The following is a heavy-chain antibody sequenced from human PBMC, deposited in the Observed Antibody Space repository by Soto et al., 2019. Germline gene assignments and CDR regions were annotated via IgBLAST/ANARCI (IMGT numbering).Heavy chain of an antibody. V-gene: IGHV4-34*01. CDR3: ARLNVKGGDYYGSGSYSPLRAFDI. Sequence: SETNCLTSSVDDGNCGGYDGSWIRQKPGKGLEWIGEINHSGSTNYNPSLKSRVTISVDTSKNQFSLKLSSVTAADTAVYYCARLNVKGGDYYGSGSYSPLRAFDIWGQGNPGHRLL. J-gene: IGHJ3*02. CDR1: DGNCGGYD. D-gene: IGHD3-10*01. CDR2: INHSGST.